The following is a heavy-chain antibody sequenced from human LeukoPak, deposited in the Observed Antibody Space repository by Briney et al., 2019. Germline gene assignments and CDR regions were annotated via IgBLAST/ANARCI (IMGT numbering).Heavy chain of an antibody. CDR2: ISGSGGST. D-gene: IGHD2-2*01. V-gene: IGHV3-23*01. Sequence: GGSLRLSCAASGFTFDDYAMHWVRQAPGKGLEWVSAISGSGGSTYYADSVKGRFTISRDNSKNTLYLQMNSLRAEDTAVYYCAKDLGSYCSSTSCYERVYWGQGTLVTVSS. J-gene: IGHJ4*02. CDR3: AKDLGSYCSSTSCYERVY. CDR1: GFTFDDYA.